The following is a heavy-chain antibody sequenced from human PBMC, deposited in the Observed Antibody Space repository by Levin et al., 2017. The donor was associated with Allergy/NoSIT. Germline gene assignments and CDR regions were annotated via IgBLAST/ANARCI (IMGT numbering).Heavy chain of an antibody. CDR1: GFTLSSYA. Sequence: GGSLRLSCAASGFTLSSYAMFWVRQAPGKGLEWVSAISGSGGSTYYADSVKGRFTISRDNSKNMLYLQMNSLRAEDTAIYYCAKGKGEIDYSTFDSWGQGALVTVSS. CDR2: ISGSGGST. CDR3: AKGKGEIDYSTFDS. V-gene: IGHV3-23*01. J-gene: IGHJ4*02. D-gene: IGHD4/OR15-4a*01.